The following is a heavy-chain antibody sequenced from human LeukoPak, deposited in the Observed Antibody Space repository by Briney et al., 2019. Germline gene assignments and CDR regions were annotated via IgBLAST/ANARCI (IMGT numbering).Heavy chain of an antibody. CDR3: ARERTSGSYFVPY. CDR1: GYTFTGYY. D-gene: IGHD3-10*01. Sequence: ASVKVSCKASGYTFTGYYMHWVRQAPGQGLEWMGWINPNSGGTNYAQKFQGRVTMTRDTSISTAYMELRSLRSDDTAVYYCARERTSGSYFVPYWGQGTLVTVSS. CDR2: INPNSGGT. J-gene: IGHJ4*02. V-gene: IGHV1-2*02.